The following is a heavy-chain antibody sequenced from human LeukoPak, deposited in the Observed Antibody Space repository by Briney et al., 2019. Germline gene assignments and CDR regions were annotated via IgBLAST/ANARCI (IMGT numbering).Heavy chain of an antibody. D-gene: IGHD5-24*01. CDR3: ARGQEEMATITSWFDP. V-gene: IGHV6-1*01. J-gene: IGHJ5*02. Sequence: LQTLSLTCAISGDSVSSNSAAWNWIRQSPSRGLEWLGRTYYRSKWYNDYAVSVKSRITINPDTSKNQFSLQLNSVTPEDTAVYYCARGQEEMATITSWFDPWGQGTLVTVSS. CDR1: GDSVSSNSAA. CDR2: TYYRSKWYN.